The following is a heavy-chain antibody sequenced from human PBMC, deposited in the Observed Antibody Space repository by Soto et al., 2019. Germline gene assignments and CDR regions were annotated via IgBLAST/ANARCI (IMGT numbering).Heavy chain of an antibody. V-gene: IGHV4-38-2*02. CDR1: AYSITSGYY. J-gene: IGHJ3*02. CDR3: ARDSRSQYYYDSPGSPESDAFDI. D-gene: IGHD3-22*01. Sequence: PSATLSLTCAVSAYSITSGYYWGWIRQPPGKWLEWIGSIYHSGSAYCNPSLKSRVTISVDTSKNQFSLRLISVTAADTAVYYCARDSRSQYYYDSPGSPESDAFDIWGQGTMVTVS. CDR2: IYHSGSA.